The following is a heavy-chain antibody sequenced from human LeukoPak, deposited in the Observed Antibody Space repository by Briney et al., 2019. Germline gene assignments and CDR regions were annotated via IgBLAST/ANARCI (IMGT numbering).Heavy chain of an antibody. J-gene: IGHJ3*02. CDR3: ARDGVGATSAFDI. D-gene: IGHD1-26*01. CDR2: IYTSGST. V-gene: IGHV4-4*07. Sequence: SETLSLTCTVSGGSISSYYWSCIRHPAGKGLEWVGRIYTSGSTNYNPSLKSRVTMSVDTSKNQFSLKLSSVTTADTAVFYCARDGVGATSAFDIWGQGTMVTVSS. CDR1: GGSISSYY.